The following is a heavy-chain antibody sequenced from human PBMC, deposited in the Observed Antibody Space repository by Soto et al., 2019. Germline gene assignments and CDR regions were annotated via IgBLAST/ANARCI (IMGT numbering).Heavy chain of an antibody. V-gene: IGHV3-74*01. CDR2: INSDGSST. D-gene: IGHD4-4*01. CDR3: ARDMTTVIPPDYFDY. J-gene: IGHJ4*02. Sequence: PGGSLRLSCAASGFTFSSYWMHWVRQAPGKGLVWVSRINSDGSSTSYADSVKGRFTISRDNAKNTLYLQMNSLRAEDTAVYYCARDMTTVIPPDYFDYWGQGTLVTVAS. CDR1: GFTFSSYW.